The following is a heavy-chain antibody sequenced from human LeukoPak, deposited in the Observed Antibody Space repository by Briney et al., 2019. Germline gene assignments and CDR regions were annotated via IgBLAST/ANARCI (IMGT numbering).Heavy chain of an antibody. Sequence: ASLKVSCKASGYTFTGYYMHWVRQAPGQGLEWMRWINPNSGGTNYAQKFQGRVTMTRDTSISTAYMELSRLRSDDTAVYYCARGTLATVTTLVPFDYWGQGTLVTVSS. CDR2: INPNSGGT. J-gene: IGHJ4*02. CDR3: ARGTLATVTTLVPFDY. CDR1: GYTFTGYY. D-gene: IGHD4-17*01. V-gene: IGHV1-2*02.